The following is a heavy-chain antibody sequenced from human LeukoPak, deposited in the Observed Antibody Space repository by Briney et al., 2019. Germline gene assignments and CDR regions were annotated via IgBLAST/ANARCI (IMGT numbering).Heavy chain of an antibody. CDR1: GYTFTGYY. J-gene: IGHJ4*02. V-gene: IGHV1-2*02. Sequence: GASVKVSCKASGYTFTGYYMHWVRQAPGQGLEWMGWINPNSGGTNYAQKFQGRVTMTRDTSINTAYMALSRLRSDDTAVYYCARGQGYFDWLLYSQDYWGQGTLVTVSS. CDR3: ARGQGYFDWLLYSQDY. CDR2: INPNSGGT. D-gene: IGHD3-9*01.